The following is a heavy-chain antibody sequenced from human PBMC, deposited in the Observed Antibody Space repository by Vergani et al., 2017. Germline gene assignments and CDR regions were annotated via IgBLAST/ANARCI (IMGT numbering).Heavy chain of an antibody. Sequence: EVQLLESGGGLVQPGGSLRLSCAASGFTFSTYDMTWVRQAPGKGLEWVSTISSYGGSTYYADSVKGRFPISRDNFKNTLSVQMNSLTAEDTAIYYCAGPQGTSAYYYGGFDYWGQGILVTVPS. CDR1: GFTFSTYD. J-gene: IGHJ4*02. CDR3: AGPQGTSAYYYGGFDY. CDR2: ISSYGGST. D-gene: IGHD3-22*01. V-gene: IGHV3-23*01.